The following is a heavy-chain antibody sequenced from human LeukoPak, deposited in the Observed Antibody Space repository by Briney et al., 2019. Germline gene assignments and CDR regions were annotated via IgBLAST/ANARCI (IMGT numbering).Heavy chain of an antibody. D-gene: IGHD1-26*01. V-gene: IGHV3-21*04. CDR2: ISSTSDYT. CDR1: GFTFTSYG. Sequence: GGSLRLSCAASGFTFTSYGMNWVRQAPGKGLEWVSSISSTSDYTYYADSVKGRFTISRDNADNSLYLQMNSLRAEDTAVYYWARRRDSGSLQHFDYWGQGTLVTVSS. CDR3: ARRRDSGSLQHFDY. J-gene: IGHJ4*02.